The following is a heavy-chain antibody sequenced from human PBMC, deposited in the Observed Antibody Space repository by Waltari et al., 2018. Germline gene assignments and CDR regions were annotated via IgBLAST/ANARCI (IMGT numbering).Heavy chain of an antibody. CDR1: GGTFSSYA. J-gene: IGHJ4*02. CDR3: ARDQVGNLAEDIDY. CDR2: IIPILGIA. V-gene: IGHV1-69*10. D-gene: IGHD1-26*01. Sequence: QVQLVQSGAEVKKPGSSVKVSCKASGGTFSSYAISWVRQAPGQGLEWMGGIIPILGIANYAQKFQGRVTITADKSTSTAYMELSSLRSEDTAVYYCARDQVGNLAEDIDYWGQGTLVTVSS.